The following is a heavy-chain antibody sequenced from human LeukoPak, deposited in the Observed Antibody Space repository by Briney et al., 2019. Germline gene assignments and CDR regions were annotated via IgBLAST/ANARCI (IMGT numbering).Heavy chain of an antibody. V-gene: IGHV1-69*01. D-gene: IGHD1-14*01. CDR1: GGTFSSYA. J-gene: IGHJ3*02. CDR3: ASNTVTEHNAFDI. CDR2: IIPIFGTA. Sequence: ASVKVSCKASGGTFSSYAISWVRQAPGQGLEWMGGIIPIFGTANYAQKFQGRVTITADESTSTAYMELSSLRSEDTAVYYCASNTVTEHNAFDIWGQGTVVTVSS.